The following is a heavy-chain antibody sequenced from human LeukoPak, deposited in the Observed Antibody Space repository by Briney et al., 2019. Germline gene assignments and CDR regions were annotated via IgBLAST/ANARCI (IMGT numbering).Heavy chain of an antibody. Sequence: ASVKVSCKASGYTFTGYYMHWVRQAPGQGLEWMGWINPNSGGTNYAQKFQGRVTMTRDTSISTAYMELSRLRSDDTAVYYCARTLVLAYSSSSGADYWGQGTLVTVSS. CDR2: INPNSGGT. D-gene: IGHD6-6*01. V-gene: IGHV1-2*02. CDR1: GYTFTGYY. J-gene: IGHJ4*02. CDR3: ARTLVLAYSSSSGADY.